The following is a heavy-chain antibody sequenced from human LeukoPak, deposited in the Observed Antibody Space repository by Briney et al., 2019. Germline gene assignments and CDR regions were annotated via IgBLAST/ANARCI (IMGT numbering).Heavy chain of an antibody. D-gene: IGHD6-13*01. V-gene: IGHV3-21*01. J-gene: IGHJ4*02. Sequence: GGSLRLSCAASGFTFSSYGMHWVRQAPGKGLEWVSSISSSSSYIYYADSVKGRFTISRDNAKNSLYLQMNSLRAEDTAVYYCARVYGYSSSWYFDYWGQGTLVTVSS. CDR2: ISSSSSYI. CDR1: GFTFSSYG. CDR3: ARVYGYSSSWYFDY.